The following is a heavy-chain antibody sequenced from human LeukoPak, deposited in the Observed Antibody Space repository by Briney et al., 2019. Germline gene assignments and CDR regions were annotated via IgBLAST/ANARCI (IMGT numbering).Heavy chain of an antibody. CDR3: ARAPKASSSWYGY. D-gene: IGHD6-13*01. V-gene: IGHV1-18*01. CDR2: ISAYNGNT. Sequence: GASVKVSCKASGYTFTSYGISWVRQAPGQGLEWMGWISAYNGNTNYAQKLQGRVTMTTDTSTSTACMELRSLRSDDTAVYYCARAPKASSSWYGYWGQGTLVTVSS. J-gene: IGHJ4*02. CDR1: GYTFTSYG.